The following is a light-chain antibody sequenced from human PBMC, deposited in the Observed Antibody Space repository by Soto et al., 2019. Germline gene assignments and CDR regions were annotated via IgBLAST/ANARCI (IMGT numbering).Light chain of an antibody. J-gene: IGKJ4*01. CDR1: QSVSSSY. CDR3: QQYGSSFLT. Sequence: EIVLTQSPGTLSLSPGXRATLSCRASQSVSSSYLAWYQQKPGQAPRLLIYGASSRATGIPDRFSGSGSGTDFTLTISRLEPEDFAVYYCQQYGSSFLTFGGGTKVDIK. V-gene: IGKV3-20*01. CDR2: GAS.